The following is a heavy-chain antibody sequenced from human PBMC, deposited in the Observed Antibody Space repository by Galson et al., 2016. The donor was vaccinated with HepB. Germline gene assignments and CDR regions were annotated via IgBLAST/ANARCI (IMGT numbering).Heavy chain of an antibody. D-gene: IGHD2-2*01. CDR2: ISRSGDSR. Sequence: SLRLSCAVSGFTFRNYGMTWVRQAPGKGLEVVSSISRSGDSRDYGDSVKGRFTISRDNSKNTLSLQMNSLTADDTAIYYCVQGSTAPAVWGQGTVVTVSS. CDR1: GFTFRNYG. CDR3: VQGSTAPAV. V-gene: IGHV3-23*01. J-gene: IGHJ3*01.